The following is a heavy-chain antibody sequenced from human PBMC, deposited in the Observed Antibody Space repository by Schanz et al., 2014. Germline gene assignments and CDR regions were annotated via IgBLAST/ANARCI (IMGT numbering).Heavy chain of an antibody. V-gene: IGHV3-53*01. CDR1: GFTVSNSY. D-gene: IGHD6-19*01. CDR3: AKDHPSSGWPAFDG. Sequence: EVQLVESGGGLVQPGGSLRLSCAASGFTVSNSYIHWVRQAPGKGLEWVSGITRQGTTYYADFVKGRFSISRDLSSNTLYLQMNSLRADDSAIYYCAKDHPSSGWPAFDGWGQGTQVTVSS. CDR2: ITRQGTT. J-gene: IGHJ4*02.